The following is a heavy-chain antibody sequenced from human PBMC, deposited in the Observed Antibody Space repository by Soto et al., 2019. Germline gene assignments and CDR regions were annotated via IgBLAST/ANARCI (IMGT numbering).Heavy chain of an antibody. CDR2: ISYDGSNK. Sequence: QVQLVESGGGVVQPGRSLRLSCAASGFPFSSYGMHWVREAPGKGLEWVAVISYDGSNKYYADSVKGRFTISRDNSASTLYLQMNSVRPEDTALYYCVGGQYYFDYRGQGTLVTVSP. CDR1: GFPFSSYG. D-gene: IGHD3-10*01. J-gene: IGHJ4*02. V-gene: IGHV3-30*03. CDR3: VGGQYYFDY.